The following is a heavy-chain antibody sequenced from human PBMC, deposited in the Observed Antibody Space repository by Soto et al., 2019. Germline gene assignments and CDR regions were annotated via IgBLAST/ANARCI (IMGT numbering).Heavy chain of an antibody. CDR2: IIPIFGTA. Sequence: VQLVQSGAEVKKPGSSVKVSCKASGGTFSSYAISWVRQAPGQGLEWMGGIIPIFGTANYAQKFQGRVTITADESTSTAYMELSSLRSEDTAVYYCARDAVVPSPAASPNWFDPWGQGTLVTVSS. CDR1: GGTFSSYA. D-gene: IGHD2-2*01. CDR3: ARDAVVPSPAASPNWFDP. J-gene: IGHJ5*02. V-gene: IGHV1-69*01.